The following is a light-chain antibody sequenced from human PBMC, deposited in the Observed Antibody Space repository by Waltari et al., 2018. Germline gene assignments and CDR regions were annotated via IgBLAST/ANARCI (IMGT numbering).Light chain of an antibody. Sequence: DIQMTQSPSSLSASVGDRVTITCQASQDISNYLNWYQQKPGKAPKLLIYDASKLETGVPSRFSGSGSETDFTFTISSLQPEDVATYYCQQYDNLPPYTFGQGTKLEIK. V-gene: IGKV1-33*01. J-gene: IGKJ2*01. CDR1: QDISNY. CDR3: QQYDNLPPYT. CDR2: DAS.